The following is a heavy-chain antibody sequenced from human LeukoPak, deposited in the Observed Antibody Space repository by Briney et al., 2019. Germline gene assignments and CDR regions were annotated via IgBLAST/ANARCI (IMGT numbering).Heavy chain of an antibody. CDR2: IYSSGST. J-gene: IGHJ6*03. V-gene: IGHV4-61*02. Sequence: SETLSLTCTVSGVSISSRYHYWTWIRQPAGKGLEWIGRIYSSGSTNYNPSLQSRVAISLDTSENQFSLMLTSVTAADTAVYYCARDGGWDYYYYYMDVWGQGTLVTVSS. CDR1: GVSISSRYHY. D-gene: IGHD3-16*01. CDR3: ARDGGWDYYYYYMDV.